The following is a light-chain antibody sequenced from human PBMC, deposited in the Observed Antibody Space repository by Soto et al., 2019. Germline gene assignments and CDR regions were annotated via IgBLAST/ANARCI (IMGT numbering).Light chain of an antibody. Sequence: QPVLTQPPSASGTPGQRVTISCSGSSSNIGSNTVSWYQQLPGTAPKLLIFDYNQRPSGVPDRFSGSKSGTSASLAISGLQSEDEADYYCAAWDDSLNGYVFGTGTKVTVL. V-gene: IGLV1-44*01. CDR2: DYN. J-gene: IGLJ1*01. CDR1: SSNIGSNT. CDR3: AAWDDSLNGYV.